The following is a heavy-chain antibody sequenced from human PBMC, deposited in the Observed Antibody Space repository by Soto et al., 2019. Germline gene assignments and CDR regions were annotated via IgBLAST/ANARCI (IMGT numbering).Heavy chain of an antibody. J-gene: IGHJ4*02. CDR2: ITPSSDTI. V-gene: IGHV3-48*02. CDR3: ARDIGSGWYYFDY. CDR1: GFTFSSYS. Sequence: GGSLRLSCAASGFTFSSYSMNWVRQAPGKGLEWVSYITPSSDTIYYADSVKGRFTISRDNGKNSLYLQMNSLRDEDTAVYYCARDIGSGWYYFDYWGQGNMVTVSS. D-gene: IGHD6-19*01.